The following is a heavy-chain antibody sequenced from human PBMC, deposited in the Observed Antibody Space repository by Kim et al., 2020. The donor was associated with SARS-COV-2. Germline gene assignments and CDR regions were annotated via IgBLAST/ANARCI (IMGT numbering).Heavy chain of an antibody. J-gene: IGHJ2*01. D-gene: IGHD3-22*01. Sequence: SETLSLTCTVSGGSISYYYCTWIRQPPGKGLEWIGYVFDSGSTNYNPSLKSRVTISLGTSKKQFSLQLTSVTAADTAGYYCARGKYYYDGSGNPRFWYF. CDR2: VFDSGST. V-gene: IGHV4-59*01. CDR3: ARGKYYYDGSGNPRFWYF. CDR1: GGSISYYY.